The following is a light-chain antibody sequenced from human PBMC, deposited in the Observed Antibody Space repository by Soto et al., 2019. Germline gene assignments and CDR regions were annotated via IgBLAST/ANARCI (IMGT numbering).Light chain of an antibody. CDR2: GAS. CDR1: QSFSSTY. Sequence: EIVLTQSPGTLSLSPGERATLSCRASQSFSSTYLAWYQQKPGQAPRLLIYGASSRATGIPDRFSGSGSGTDFTLTISRLEPEDFAVYYCQHYGSSRTFGQGTRLEI. V-gene: IGKV3-20*01. CDR3: QHYGSSRT. J-gene: IGKJ5*01.